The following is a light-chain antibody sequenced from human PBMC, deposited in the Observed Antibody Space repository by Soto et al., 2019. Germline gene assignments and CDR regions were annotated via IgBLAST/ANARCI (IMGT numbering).Light chain of an antibody. CDR3: QQYHTIPRT. J-gene: IGKJ1*01. Sequence: EIVMTQSPATLSVSPGERATLSCRASQSVGTYLAWYQQKPGQTPRLLIFGASTRATGIPARFSGSGSGTDFTLTISSLQAEDVAVYYCQQYHTIPRTFGQGTKVEIK. CDR2: GAS. CDR1: QSVGTY. V-gene: IGKV3-15*01.